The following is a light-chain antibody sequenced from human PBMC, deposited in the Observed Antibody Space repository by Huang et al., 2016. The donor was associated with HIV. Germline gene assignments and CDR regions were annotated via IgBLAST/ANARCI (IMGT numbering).Light chain of an antibody. CDR3: MEALKTPYT. V-gene: IGKV2-28*01. CDR1: QRLLQTNGYNY. Sequence: DIVMIQSPLSLPVSPGEPASISCTSSQRLLQTNGYNYLDWYLQKPGQSPQLLIYFGSSRASGGPDRSSGGGSGTRFSLNISRVEAEDAGIYYCMEALKTPYTFGQGTKLEIK. J-gene: IGKJ2*01. CDR2: FGS.